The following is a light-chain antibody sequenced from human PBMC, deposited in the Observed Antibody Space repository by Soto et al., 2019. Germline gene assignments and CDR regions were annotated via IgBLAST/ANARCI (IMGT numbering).Light chain of an antibody. CDR1: QNVNNR. Sequence: EILLTQSPGSLSVFPGERASLSCRASQNVNNRLAWYQQKAGQAPRLLIYGASSRATGIPDRFSGSGSGTDFTLTISRLEPEDFAVYYCQQYGSSPITFGQGTRLEIK. CDR2: GAS. J-gene: IGKJ5*01. CDR3: QQYGSSPIT. V-gene: IGKV3-20*01.